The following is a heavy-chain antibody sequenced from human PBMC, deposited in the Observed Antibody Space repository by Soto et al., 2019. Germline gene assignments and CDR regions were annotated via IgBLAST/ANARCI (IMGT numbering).Heavy chain of an antibody. D-gene: IGHD3-9*01. V-gene: IGHV1-18*01. CDR3: TRDAKYYDIMSGYVVNDY. CDR1: GYTFSNFG. CDR2: ISTDNGST. J-gene: IGHJ4*02. Sequence: QVQLVQSGGEVKKPGASVKVSCKASGYTFSNFGISWVRQAPGQGLEWMGWISTDNGSTKYAQNLQVRVTMTTNTITSTAYMGLRSLISHDTAVYYSTRDAKYYDIMSGYVVNDYCGQGTLVTVSS.